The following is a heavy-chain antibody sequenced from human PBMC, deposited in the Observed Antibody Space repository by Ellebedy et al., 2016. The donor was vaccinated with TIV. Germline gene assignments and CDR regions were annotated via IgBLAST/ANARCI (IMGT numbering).Heavy chain of an antibody. CDR1: GGSISSSSYY. CDR3: ARDKASRYYYDSVAPWYFDY. V-gene: IGHV4-39*02. J-gene: IGHJ4*02. Sequence: SETLSPTXTVSGGSISSSSYYWGWIRQPPGKGLEWIGSIYYSGSTYYNPSLKSRVTISVDTSKNQFSLKLSSVTAADTAVYYCARDKASRYYYDSVAPWYFDYWGQGTLVTVSS. D-gene: IGHD3-22*01. CDR2: IYYSGST.